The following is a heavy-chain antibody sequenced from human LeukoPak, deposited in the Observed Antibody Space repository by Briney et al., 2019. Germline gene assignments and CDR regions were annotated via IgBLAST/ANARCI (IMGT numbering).Heavy chain of an antibody. Sequence: GSSVKVSCKASGYTFTGYYMHWVRQAPGQGLEWMGWINPNSGGTNYVQKFQGRVTMTRDTSISTVYMEVSRLRSDDTAVYYCARVRSSAWYYDAFDIWGQGTMVTVSS. V-gene: IGHV1-2*02. D-gene: IGHD6-19*01. CDR2: INPNSGGT. J-gene: IGHJ3*02. CDR1: GYTFTGYY. CDR3: ARVRSSAWYYDAFDI.